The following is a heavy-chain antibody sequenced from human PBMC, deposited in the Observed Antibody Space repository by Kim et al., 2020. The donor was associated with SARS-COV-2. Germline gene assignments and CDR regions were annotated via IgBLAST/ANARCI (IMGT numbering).Heavy chain of an antibody. CDR3: ATVSSGYYPEIDY. D-gene: IGHD3-22*01. Sequence: YAQKFQGRVTMTEDTSTDTAYMELSSLRSEDTAVYYCATVSSGYYPEIDYWGQGTLVTVSS. J-gene: IGHJ4*02. V-gene: IGHV1-24*01.